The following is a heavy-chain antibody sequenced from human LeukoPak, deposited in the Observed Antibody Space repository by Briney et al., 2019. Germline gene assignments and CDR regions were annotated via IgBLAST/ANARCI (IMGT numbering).Heavy chain of an antibody. CDR3: ARSPSTIGWNWGYYFDF. J-gene: IGHJ4*02. Sequence: PSETLSLTCSVSGVAISDYFWSWIRQPAGRDLEWIGRISTTGSTYFNPSLQSRVRMSVDSSKTHFSLRLSSVTAADTSVYYCARSPSTIGWNWGYYFDFWGQGHLVTVSS. V-gene: IGHV4-4*07. D-gene: IGHD1-7*01. CDR1: GVAISDYF. CDR2: ISTTGST.